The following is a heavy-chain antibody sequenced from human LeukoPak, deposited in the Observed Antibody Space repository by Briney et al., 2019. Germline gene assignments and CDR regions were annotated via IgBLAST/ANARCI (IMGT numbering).Heavy chain of an antibody. Sequence: SEALSLTCTVSGGSISSYYWSWIRQPPGKGLEWIGYIYYSGSTNYNPSLKSRVTISVDTSKNQFSLKLSSVTAADTAVYYCARRNSYAFDIWGQGTMVTVSS. CDR1: GGSISSYY. V-gene: IGHV4-59*12. J-gene: IGHJ3*02. CDR3: ARRNSYAFDI. D-gene: IGHD4-23*01. CDR2: IYYSGST.